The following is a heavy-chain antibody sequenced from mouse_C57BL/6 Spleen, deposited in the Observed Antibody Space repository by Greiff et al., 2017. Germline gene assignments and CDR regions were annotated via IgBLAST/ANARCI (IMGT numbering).Heavy chain of an antibody. V-gene: IGHV14-4*01. CDR3: TTSYDVPFAY. CDR1: GFNIKDDY. Sequence: EVKLVESGAELVRPGASVKLSCTASGFNIKDDYMHWVKQRPEQGLEWIGWIDPENGDTEYASKFQGKATITADTSSNTAYLQLSSLTSEDTAVYYCTTSYDVPFAYWGQGTLVTVSA. CDR2: IDPENGDT. D-gene: IGHD2-12*01. J-gene: IGHJ3*01.